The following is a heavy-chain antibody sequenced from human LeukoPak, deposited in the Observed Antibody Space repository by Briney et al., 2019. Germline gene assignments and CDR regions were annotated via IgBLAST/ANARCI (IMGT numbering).Heavy chain of an antibody. CDR3: ARVEVDWGSQTFDY. Sequence: KPSATLSLTCPASGGPISSYSWSWIRQPAGKGLEWIGRIYTSGSTNYNPSLKSRVTISVDTSKNQFSLKLSSVTAADTAVYYCARVEVDWGSQTFDYWGQGILVTVSS. J-gene: IGHJ4*02. D-gene: IGHD7-27*01. V-gene: IGHV4-4*07. CDR2: IYTSGST. CDR1: GGPISSYS.